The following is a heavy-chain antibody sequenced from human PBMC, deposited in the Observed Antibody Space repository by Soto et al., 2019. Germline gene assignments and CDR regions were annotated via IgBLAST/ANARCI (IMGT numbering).Heavy chain of an antibody. CDR2: IWYDGSNK. CDR1: GFTFSSYG. Sequence: ESGGGVVQPGRSLRLSCAASGFTFSSYGMHWVRQAPGKGLEWVAVIWYDGSNKYYADSVKGRFTISRDNSKNTLYLQMNSLRAEDTAVYYCARESRGGYDSGYFDLWGRGTLVTVSS. CDR3: ARESRGGYDSGYFDL. V-gene: IGHV3-33*01. J-gene: IGHJ2*01. D-gene: IGHD5-12*01.